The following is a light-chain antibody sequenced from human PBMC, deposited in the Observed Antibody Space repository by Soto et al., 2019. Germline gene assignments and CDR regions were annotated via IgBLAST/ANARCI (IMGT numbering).Light chain of an antibody. Sequence: QSALTQPASVSGSPGQSITISCTGTSSDVGGYNYVSWYKQHPGKAPKLMIYEVSNRPSGVSNRFSGSKPGNTASLTISGLQAEDEADYYCSSYTSSSIDYVFGTGTKVTVL. V-gene: IGLV2-14*01. J-gene: IGLJ1*01. CDR3: SSYTSSSIDYV. CDR1: SSDVGGYNY. CDR2: EVS.